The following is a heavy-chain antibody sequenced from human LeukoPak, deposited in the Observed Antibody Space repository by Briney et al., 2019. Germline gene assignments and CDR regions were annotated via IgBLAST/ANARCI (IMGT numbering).Heavy chain of an antibody. V-gene: IGHV3-30*18. CDR2: ISYDGSNK. CDR3: AKPQGYCSCTSCPVYYYYGMDV. D-gene: IGHD2-2*01. CDR1: GFTFSSYG. J-gene: IGHJ6*02. Sequence: GGSLRLSCAASGFTFSSYGMHWVRQAPGKGLEWVAVISYDGSNKYYADSVKGRFTISRDNSKNTLYLQMNSLRAEDTAVYYCAKPQGYCSCTSCPVYYYYGMDVWGQGTTVTVSS.